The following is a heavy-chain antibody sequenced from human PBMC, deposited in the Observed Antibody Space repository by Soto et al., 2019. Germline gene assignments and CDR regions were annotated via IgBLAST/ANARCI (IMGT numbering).Heavy chain of an antibody. Sequence: GASVKVSCKASGYTFTGQYMHWVRQAPGQGLEWMGWINPDSGYTKYAQKFQGRVTMTRDTSISTVYMELSRLKSDDTAVYYCARDRGNMVAIFHHYYGMDVWGQGTTVTVSS. CDR3: ARDRGNMVAIFHHYYGMDV. V-gene: IGHV1-2*02. CDR1: GYTFTGQY. CDR2: INPDSGYT. J-gene: IGHJ6*02. D-gene: IGHD3-3*02.